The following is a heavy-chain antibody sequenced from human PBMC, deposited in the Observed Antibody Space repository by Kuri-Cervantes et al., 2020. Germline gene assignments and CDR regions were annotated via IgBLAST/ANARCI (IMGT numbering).Heavy chain of an antibody. CDR3: ARGYCSSISCPFDY. CDR1: GYTFTSYA. D-gene: IGHD2-2*01. CDR2: INTGNGNT. J-gene: IGHJ4*02. V-gene: IGHV1-3*04. Sequence: ASVKASCKASGYTFTSYAMHWVRQAPGQRLEWMGWINTGNGNTKYSQNFQGRVTINRDTFASTAYMELNSLRSEDTAVYYCARGYCSSISCPFDYWGQGTLVTVSS.